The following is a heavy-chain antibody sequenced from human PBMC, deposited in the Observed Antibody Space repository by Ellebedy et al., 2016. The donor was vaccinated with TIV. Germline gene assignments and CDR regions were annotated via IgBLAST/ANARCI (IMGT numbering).Heavy chain of an antibody. Sequence: GESLKISSAASGFTFSDYYMSWLRQAPGKGLEWVSYISSSGSTIYYADSVKGRFTISRDNAKNSLYLQMDSLRAEDTTVYYYARGPTVDVWGQGTMVTVSS. CDR3: ARGPTVDV. J-gene: IGHJ3*01. CDR2: ISSSGSTI. V-gene: IGHV3-11*01. D-gene: IGHD4-11*01. CDR1: GFTFSDYY.